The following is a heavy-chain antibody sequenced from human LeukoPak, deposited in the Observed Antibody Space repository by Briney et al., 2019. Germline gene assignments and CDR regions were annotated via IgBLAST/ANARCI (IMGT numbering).Heavy chain of an antibody. D-gene: IGHD3-10*01. CDR1: GGSISSSSYY. CDR2: IYYSGST. V-gene: IGHV4-39*01. Sequence: SETLSLTCTVSGGSISSSSYYWGWIRQPPGKGLEWIGSIYYSGSTYYNPSLKSRVTISVDTSKNQFSLKLSSVTAADTAVYYCARGNTMVRGVIGYGMDVWGQGTTVTVSS. J-gene: IGHJ6*02. CDR3: ARGNTMVRGVIGYGMDV.